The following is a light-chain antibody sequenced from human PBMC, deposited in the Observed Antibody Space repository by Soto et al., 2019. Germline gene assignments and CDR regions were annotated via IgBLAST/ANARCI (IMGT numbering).Light chain of an antibody. J-gene: IGKJ1*01. CDR3: QQYGSSPWT. CDR1: QSVSSSY. CDR2: GAS. Sequence: EMVLTQSPGTLSLSPGERATLSCRASQSVSSSYLAWYQQKPGQAPRLLIYGASSRATGIPDRFSGSGSGTDFTLTISRREPEDFAVYYCQQYGSSPWTFGQGTKVEIK. V-gene: IGKV3-20*01.